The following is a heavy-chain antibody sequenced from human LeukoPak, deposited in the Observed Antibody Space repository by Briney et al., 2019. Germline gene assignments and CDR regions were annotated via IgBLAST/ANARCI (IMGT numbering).Heavy chain of an antibody. D-gene: IGHD3-10*01. CDR3: TRVMVRGVITLYYYGMDV. V-gene: IGHV3-49*04. CDR2: IRSKAYGGTT. Sequence: GRSLRLSCTASGFTFGDYAMSWVRQAPGKGLEWVGFIRSKAYGGTTEYAASVKGRFTISRDDSKSIAYLQMNGLKTEDTAVYYCTRVMVRGVITLYYYGMDVWGQGTTVTVSS. J-gene: IGHJ6*02. CDR1: GFTFGDYA.